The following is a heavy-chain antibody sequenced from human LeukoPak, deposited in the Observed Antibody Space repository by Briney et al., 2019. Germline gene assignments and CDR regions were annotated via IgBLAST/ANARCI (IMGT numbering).Heavy chain of an antibody. CDR3: AKSGYCSSTSCPFDY. CDR2: ISGSGGAT. CDR1: GFTFNNYA. Sequence: GGSLRLSCAASGFTFNNYAMSWVRQAPGKGLELVSAISGSGGATYYADSVKGRFTISRDNSKNTLYLQMNSLRVEGTAVYYCAKSGYCSSTSCPFDYWGQGTLVTVSS. J-gene: IGHJ4*02. V-gene: IGHV3-23*01. D-gene: IGHD2-2*01.